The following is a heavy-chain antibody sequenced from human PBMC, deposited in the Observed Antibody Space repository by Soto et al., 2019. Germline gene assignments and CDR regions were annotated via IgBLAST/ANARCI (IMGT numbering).Heavy chain of an antibody. Sequence: QVQLVQSGAEVKKPGSSVKVSCKASGGTFSSYAISWVRQAPGQGLEWMGGIIPIFGTANYAQKFQGRVTITADESTSTAYMERSSLRSEDTAVYYCARDRGYDYVWGSMYYFDYWGQGTLVTVSS. D-gene: IGHD3-16*01. V-gene: IGHV1-69*12. CDR1: GGTFSSYA. CDR3: ARDRGYDYVWGSMYYFDY. J-gene: IGHJ4*02. CDR2: IIPIFGTA.